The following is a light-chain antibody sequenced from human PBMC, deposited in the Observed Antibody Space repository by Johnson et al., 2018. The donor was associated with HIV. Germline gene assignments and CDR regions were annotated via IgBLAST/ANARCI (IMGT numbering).Light chain of an antibody. CDR3: GTWDSSLSAGWV. V-gene: IGLV1-51*01. J-gene: IGLJ1*01. CDR2: DNN. CDR1: SSNIGNNY. Sequence: QSVLTQPPSVSAAPGQKVTISCSGSSSNIGNNYVSWYQQLPGTAPKLLIYDNNKRPSGIPDRFSGSKSGTSATLGITGLQTGGEADYYCGTWDSSLSAGWVFGTGTKFTVL.